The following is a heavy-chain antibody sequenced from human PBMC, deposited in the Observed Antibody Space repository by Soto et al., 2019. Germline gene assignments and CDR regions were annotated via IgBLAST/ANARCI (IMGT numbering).Heavy chain of an antibody. CDR2: ISAYNGNT. Sequence: QVQLVQSGAEVKKPGASVKVSCKASGYTFTSYGISWVQQAPGQGLEWMGWISAYNGNTNYAQKLQGIVTMTTDTSKSRAYMELRSLRSDDTAVYYCARAGSGYVSAEYFQQWGQGTLVTVSS. J-gene: IGHJ1*01. CDR1: GYTFTSYG. CDR3: ARAGSGYVSAEYFQQ. V-gene: IGHV1-18*01. D-gene: IGHD3-22*01.